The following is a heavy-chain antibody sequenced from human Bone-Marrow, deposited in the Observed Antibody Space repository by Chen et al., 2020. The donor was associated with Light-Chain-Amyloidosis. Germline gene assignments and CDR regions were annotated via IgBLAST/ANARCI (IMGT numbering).Heavy chain of an antibody. D-gene: IGHD6-19*01. V-gene: IGHV1-2*02. CDR1: GYTFTGYY. CDR2: VNPNNGGI. J-gene: IGHJ6*02. Sequence: QVQLVQSGAELRKPGASVKVSCKASGYTFTGYYIHWVRQAPGQRLEWVGWVNPNNGGINYAQKFQDRVSMTRHTTVSTVYMELSRLTSDDTAVYFCARDMSPGIAVSGPYGMDVWGQGTTVTVSS. CDR3: ARDMSPGIAVSGPYGMDV.